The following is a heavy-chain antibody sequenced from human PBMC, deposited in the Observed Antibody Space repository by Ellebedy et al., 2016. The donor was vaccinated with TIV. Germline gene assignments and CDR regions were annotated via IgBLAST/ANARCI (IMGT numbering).Heavy chain of an antibody. D-gene: IGHD4-23*01. CDR2: INPNSGGT. Sequence: AASVKVSCKASGYGFTDYYIHWVRQAPGQGLEWMGWINPNSGGTNYAPKFQGRVTMTRDTSISTAYLDLSRLTSEDTAVYYCARDLRWTDSFDMWGQGTMVTVSS. CDR3: ARDLRWTDSFDM. CDR1: GYGFTDYY. J-gene: IGHJ3*02. V-gene: IGHV1-2*02.